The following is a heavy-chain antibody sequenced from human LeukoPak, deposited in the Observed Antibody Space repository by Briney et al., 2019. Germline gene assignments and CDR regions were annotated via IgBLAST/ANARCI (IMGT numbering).Heavy chain of an antibody. V-gene: IGHV1-2*02. D-gene: IGHD3-10*01. CDR3: ARGAYDYYGSGSYVDY. CDR1: GYTFTGYY. Sequence: RASVKVSCKASGYTFTGYYMHWVRQAPGQGLEWMGWINPNSGGTNYAQKFQGRVTMTRDTSISTAYMELSRLRSDDTAVYYCARGAYDYYGSGSYVDYWGQGTLVTVSS. CDR2: INPNSGGT. J-gene: IGHJ4*02.